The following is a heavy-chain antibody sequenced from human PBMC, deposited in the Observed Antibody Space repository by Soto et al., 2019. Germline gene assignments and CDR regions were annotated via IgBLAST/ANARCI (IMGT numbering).Heavy chain of an antibody. J-gene: IGHJ6*02. CDR3: ASSYFGSGTPYYYGMDV. CDR2: INAGNGNT. Sequence: ASVKVSCKASGYTFTSYAMHWVRQAPGQRLEWMGWINAGNGNTKYSQKFQGRVTITRDTSASTAYMELRSLRSDDTAVYYCASSYFGSGTPYYYGMDVWGQGTTVTVSS. D-gene: IGHD3-10*01. CDR1: GYTFTSYA. V-gene: IGHV1-3*01.